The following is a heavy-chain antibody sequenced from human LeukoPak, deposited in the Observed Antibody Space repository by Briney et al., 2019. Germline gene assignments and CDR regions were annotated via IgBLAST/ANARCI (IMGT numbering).Heavy chain of an antibody. CDR2: IYNGRKT. CDR3: VQTTGWPGFDF. V-gene: IGHV4-59*08. D-gene: IGHD6-19*01. J-gene: IGHJ4*02. CDR1: GASTSDKY. Sequence: SETLSLTCSASGASTSDKYWSWIRQSPGRTLEWIGHIYNGRKTKYNTSLTSRVTISVDTSKNQFSLSLTSVTAADTAMYYCVQTTGWPGFDFWGPGAMASVSS.